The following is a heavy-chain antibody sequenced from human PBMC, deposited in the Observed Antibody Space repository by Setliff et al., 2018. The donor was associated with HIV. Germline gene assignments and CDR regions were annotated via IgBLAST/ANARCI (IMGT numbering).Heavy chain of an antibody. V-gene: IGHV3-23*03. J-gene: IGHJ5*02. CDR3: ARWRWQQSEFDL. CDR1: GFTFSSYA. CDR2: IYSATST. Sequence: GGSLRLSCAASGFTFSSYAMSWVRQAPGKGLEWVSIIYSATSTYYAGSVKGRFTISRDNSKNTLYLQMDNLRAEDTAVYYCARWRWQQSEFDLWGPGTRVTVSS. D-gene: IGHD3-3*01.